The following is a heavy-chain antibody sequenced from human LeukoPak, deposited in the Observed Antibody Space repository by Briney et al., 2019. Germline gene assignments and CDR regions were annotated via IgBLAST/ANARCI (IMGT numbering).Heavy chain of an antibody. D-gene: IGHD6-6*01. J-gene: IGHJ4*02. CDR2: IIPIFGTA. CDR1: GGTFSSYA. CDR3: AREIQSSSSAFSFDY. V-gene: IGHV1-69*01. Sequence: SVKVSCKASGGTFSSYAISWVRQAPGQGLEWMGGIIPIFGTANYAQKFQGRVTITADESTSTAYMELSSLRSEDTAAYYCAREIQSSSSAFSFDYWGQGTLVTVSS.